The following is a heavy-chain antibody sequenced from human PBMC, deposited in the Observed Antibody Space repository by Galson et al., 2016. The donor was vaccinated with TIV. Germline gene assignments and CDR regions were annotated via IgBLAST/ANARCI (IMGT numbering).Heavy chain of an antibody. D-gene: IGHD6-13*01. CDR3: ARGIYSNHGMDV. V-gene: IGHV1-18*01. Sequence: SVKVSCKASGYSFTSYGISWARQAPGQGPEWMGWISPNNGDGKYVQKFQARVIMTTDTSTTTAFMELRSLKSDDTAVCYCARGIYSNHGMDVWGQGTTVTVSS. CDR2: ISPNNGDG. J-gene: IGHJ6*02. CDR1: GYSFTSYG.